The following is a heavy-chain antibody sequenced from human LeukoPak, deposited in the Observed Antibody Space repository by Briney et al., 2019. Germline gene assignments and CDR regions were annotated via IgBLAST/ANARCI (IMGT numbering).Heavy chain of an antibody. D-gene: IGHD5-12*01. CDR2: IKQDGSEK. V-gene: IGHV3-7*01. CDR1: GFTFSSYW. J-gene: IGHJ4*02. CDR3: ARDQSGYSGYGVIDY. Sequence: GGSLRLSCAASGFTFSSYWMSWVRQAPGKGLEWVANIKQDGSEKSYVDSVKGRFTISRDNAKNSLYLQMNSLRAEDTAVHYCARDQSGYSGYGVIDYWGQGTLVTVSS.